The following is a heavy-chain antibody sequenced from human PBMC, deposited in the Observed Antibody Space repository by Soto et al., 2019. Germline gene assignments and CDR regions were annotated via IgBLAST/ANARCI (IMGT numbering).Heavy chain of an antibody. CDR2: VYYSGNT. V-gene: IGHV4-59*01. CDR1: GGSISNYY. J-gene: IGHJ6*02. Sequence: SETLSLTCTISGGSISNYYWTWIRQTPGKGLEWIGYVYYSGNTNYNPSLKSRVSISVDMSKNQFSLELSSVTAADTAMYYCARAAVTHERYHYGMDVWGQGTTVTVSS. D-gene: IGHD4-17*01. CDR3: ARAAVTHERYHYGMDV.